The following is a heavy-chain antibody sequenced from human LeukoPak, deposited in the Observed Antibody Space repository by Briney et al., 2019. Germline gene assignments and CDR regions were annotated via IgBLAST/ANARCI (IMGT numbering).Heavy chain of an antibody. J-gene: IGHJ4*02. V-gene: IGHV3-30*03. CDR3: ARESGVRGLIDY. CDR1: GFTFSSYG. D-gene: IGHD3-10*01. Sequence: GGSLRLSCAASGFTFSSYGMHWVRQAPGKGLEWVAVISYDGSNKYYGDSVKGRFTISRDNSKNTLYLQMNSLRAEDTAVYYCARESGVRGLIDYWGQGTLVTVSS. CDR2: ISYDGSNK.